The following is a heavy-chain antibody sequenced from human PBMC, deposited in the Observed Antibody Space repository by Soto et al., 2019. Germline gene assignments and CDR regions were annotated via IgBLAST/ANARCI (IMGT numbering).Heavy chain of an antibody. V-gene: IGHV1-18*01. CDR1: GYTFTSSG. Sequence: QVQLVKSGAEVKKPGASVKVSCKASGYTFTSSGISWVRQAPGQGLEWMGWISAYNGNTNYAQKLQGRVTMTTDTSTSTAYMELRSLRSDDTAVYYCARARGRITIFGVVILGAVDYWGQGTLVTVSS. D-gene: IGHD3-3*01. CDR3: ARARGRITIFGVVILGAVDY. J-gene: IGHJ4*02. CDR2: ISAYNGNT.